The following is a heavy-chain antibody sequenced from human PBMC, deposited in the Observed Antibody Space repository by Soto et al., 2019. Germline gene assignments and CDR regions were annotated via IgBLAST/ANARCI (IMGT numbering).Heavy chain of an antibody. CDR3: ARGTRQLIFGVVIRYGMDV. V-gene: IGHV4-31*03. Sequence: QVQLQESGPGLVKPSQTLSLTCTVSGGSISSGGYYWSWIRQHPGKGLAWIGYIYYSGSTYYNPSLKSRVTISVDTSKNQFSLKLSSVTAADTAVYYCARGTRQLIFGVVIRYGMDVWGQGTTVTVSS. CDR2: IYYSGST. D-gene: IGHD3-3*02. CDR1: GGSISSGGYY. J-gene: IGHJ6*02.